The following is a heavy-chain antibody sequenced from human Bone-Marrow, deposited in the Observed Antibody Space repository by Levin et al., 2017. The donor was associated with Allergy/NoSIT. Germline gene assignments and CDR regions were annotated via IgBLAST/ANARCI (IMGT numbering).Heavy chain of an antibody. D-gene: IGHD5-18*01. Sequence: ASVKVSCKTSGYSFSDFGVTWVRQAPGQGLEWMGWISAHNRRTFYAPELHGRVTMTTDPSSKTAYLELRSLRSDDTAIYFCARVVVDRWDLGYGFDVWGQGTVVAVSA. V-gene: IGHV1-18*01. CDR1: GYSFSDFG. CDR3: ARVVVDRWDLGYGFDV. CDR2: ISAHNRRT. J-gene: IGHJ3*01.